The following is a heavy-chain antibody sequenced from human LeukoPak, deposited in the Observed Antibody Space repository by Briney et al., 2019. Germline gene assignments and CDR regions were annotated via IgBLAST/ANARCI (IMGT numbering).Heavy chain of an antibody. CDR3: ARVQWELRGVGSYFEY. CDR2: IKQDGSEK. CDR1: GFTFSSYW. Sequence: GGSLRPSCVVSGFTFSSYWMSWVRQAPGKGLEWVANIKQDGSEKYYVDSVKGRFTMSRDNAKNSLYLQMNSLRAEDTAVYYCARVQWELRGVGSYFEYWGQGALVTVSS. J-gene: IGHJ4*02. D-gene: IGHD1-26*01. V-gene: IGHV3-7*01.